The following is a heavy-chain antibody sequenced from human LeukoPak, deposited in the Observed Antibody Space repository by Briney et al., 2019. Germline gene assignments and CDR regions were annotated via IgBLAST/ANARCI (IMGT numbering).Heavy chain of an antibody. Sequence: GGSLRLSCAASGFTFSSYAMSWVPQAPGKGLEWVSAISGGGGSTYYADSVKGRFTISRDNSKNTLYLQMNSLRAEDTAVYYCAKEYYLAARFRWGFDYWGQGTLVTVSS. CDR2: ISGGGGST. CDR1: GFTFSSYA. V-gene: IGHV3-23*01. J-gene: IGHJ4*02. CDR3: AKEYYLAARFRWGFDY. D-gene: IGHD6-6*01.